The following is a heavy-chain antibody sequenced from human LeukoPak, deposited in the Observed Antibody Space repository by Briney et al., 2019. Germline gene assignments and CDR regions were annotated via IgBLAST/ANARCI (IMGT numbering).Heavy chain of an antibody. V-gene: IGHV1-2*02. CDR3: ARDYGDYVGVDY. J-gene: IGHJ4*02. Sequence: ASVKVSCKASGYTFTDYFMNWVRQAPGQGLEWMGWINPKSGGTVYAQKFQGRVTMTRDTSTSTVYMELSSLRSEDTAVYYCARDYGDYVGVDYWGQGTLVTVSS. D-gene: IGHD4-17*01. CDR2: INPKSGGT. CDR1: GYTFTDYF.